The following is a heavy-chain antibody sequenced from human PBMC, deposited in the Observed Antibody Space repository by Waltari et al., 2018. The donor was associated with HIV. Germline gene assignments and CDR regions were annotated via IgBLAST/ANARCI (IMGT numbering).Heavy chain of an antibody. D-gene: IGHD2-2*01. V-gene: IGHV1-18*01. CDR2: INTYNGNT. CDR1: GYLFTTYG. J-gene: IGHJ4*02. Sequence: QVQLVPSGADAKKPGASVKVSCKASGYLFTTYGRLRVRPAPGQGLEWMGWINTYNGNTNYAQKFQDRVTMTTDTSTSTAYMELRSLRSDDTALYYCARASLGGSTSAAFDYWGQGTLVTVSS. CDR3: ARASLGGSTSAAFDY.